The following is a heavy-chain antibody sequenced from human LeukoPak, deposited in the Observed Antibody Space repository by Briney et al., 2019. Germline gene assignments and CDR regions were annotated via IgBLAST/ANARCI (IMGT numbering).Heavy chain of an antibody. Sequence: SETLSLTCAVYGGSFSGYYWSWIRQPPGKGLEWIGETNHSGSTNYNPSLKSRVTISVDTSKNQFSLKLSSVTAADTAVYYCAKGYGSAFPGYNWFDPWGQGTLVTVSS. CDR1: GGSFSGYY. V-gene: IGHV4-34*01. D-gene: IGHD3-10*01. J-gene: IGHJ5*02. CDR2: TNHSGST. CDR3: AKGYGSAFPGYNWFDP.